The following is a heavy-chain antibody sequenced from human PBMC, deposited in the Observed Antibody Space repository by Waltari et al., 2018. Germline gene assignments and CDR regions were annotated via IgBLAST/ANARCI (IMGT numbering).Heavy chain of an antibody. Sequence: QVQLVQSGAEVKKPGSSVKVSCKASGGTFSSSAISWVRQAPGQGLERMGGIIPIFGTANYAQKFQGRVTITADESTSTAYMELSSLRSEDTAVYYCARASGYPNGDYFDYWGQGTLVTVSS. J-gene: IGHJ4*02. CDR1: GGTFSSSA. V-gene: IGHV1-69*12. CDR2: IIPIFGTA. CDR3: ARASGYPNGDYFDY. D-gene: IGHD3-22*01.